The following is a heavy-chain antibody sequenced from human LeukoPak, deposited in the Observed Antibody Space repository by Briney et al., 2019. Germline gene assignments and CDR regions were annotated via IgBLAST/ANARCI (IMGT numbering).Heavy chain of an antibody. CDR3: ALDYYDSSGFDY. CDR2: INPNSGGT. J-gene: IGHJ4*02. Sequence: ASVKVSCKASGYTFTGYYMHWVRQAPGQGLDLMGWINPNSGGTNYAQKFQGRVTMTRDTSISTAYMELSRLRSDDTAVYYCALDYYDSSGFDYWGQGTLVTVSS. CDR1: GYTFTGYY. D-gene: IGHD3-22*01. V-gene: IGHV1-2*02.